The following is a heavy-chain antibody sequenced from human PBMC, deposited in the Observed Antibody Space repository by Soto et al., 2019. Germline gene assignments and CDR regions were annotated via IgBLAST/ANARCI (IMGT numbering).Heavy chain of an antibody. Sequence: SETLSLTCTVSGGSISSYYWSWIRQPPGKGLEWIGYVYYSGSTNYNPSLKSRVTISVDTSKNQFSLKLRSVTAADTAVYYCARGLYDYSNPPLTWSDPWGQGTQVTSPQ. J-gene: IGHJ5*02. D-gene: IGHD4-4*01. CDR2: VYYSGST. V-gene: IGHV4-59*01. CDR3: ARGLYDYSNPPLTWSDP. CDR1: GGSISSYY.